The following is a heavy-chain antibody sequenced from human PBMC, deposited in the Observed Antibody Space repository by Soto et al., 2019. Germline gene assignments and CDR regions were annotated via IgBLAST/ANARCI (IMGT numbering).Heavy chain of an antibody. CDR1: GKSLSGYY. CDR2: INHSGNT. CDR3: ARHHVRGRTIAGAAEF. Sequence: QVQLQQWGAGLLKHSETLSLTCAVYGKSLSGYYWSWIRQPPGKALEWIGEINHSGNTNYNPSLKSRVTISLDTSKNQLFLNLSSVTAADTAMYYCARHHVRGRTIAGAAEFWGQGTLVTVSS. D-gene: IGHD1-26*01. V-gene: IGHV4-34*01. J-gene: IGHJ4*02.